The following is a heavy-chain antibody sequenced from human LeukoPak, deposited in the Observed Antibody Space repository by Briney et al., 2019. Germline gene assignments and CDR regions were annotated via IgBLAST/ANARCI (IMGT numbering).Heavy chain of an antibody. D-gene: IGHD7-27*01. CDR2: IWHDGSNK. CDR1: GFTFSSFG. V-gene: IGHV3-33*01. J-gene: IGHJ4*02. CDR3: ARDSGDLD. Sequence: GGSLRLSCVVSGFTFSSFGMHWVRQAPGKGLEWVAVIWHDGSNKYYADSVKGRFTVSRDNSKSTLYLQMNSLGAEDTAICYCARDSGDLDWGQGTLATVSS.